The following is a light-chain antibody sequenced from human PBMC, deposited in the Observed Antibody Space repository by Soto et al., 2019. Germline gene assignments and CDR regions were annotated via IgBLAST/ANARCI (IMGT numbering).Light chain of an antibody. Sequence: QSALTQPRSVSGSPGQSVTISCTGTSSDVGDYDYVSWYQQHPGKAPKLMIYDVNKRPSGVPDRFSGSKSANTASLTISGLQAEDEADYYCCSYAGRYTLVIFGGGTKSPS. CDR3: CSYAGRYTLVI. J-gene: IGLJ2*01. CDR2: DVN. V-gene: IGLV2-11*01. CDR1: SSDVGDYDY.